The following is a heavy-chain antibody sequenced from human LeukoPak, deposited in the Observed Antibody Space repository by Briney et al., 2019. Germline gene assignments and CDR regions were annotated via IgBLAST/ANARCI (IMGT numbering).Heavy chain of an antibody. Sequence: PGGSLRLSCAASGFTVSSNYMSWVRQAPGEGLEWVSVLYSGSNTWYADSVKGRFTISRDNSKNTLCLQMNSLRAEDTAVYYCASGPFNYNHYYYHMDVWGKGTTVTVSS. J-gene: IGHJ6*03. D-gene: IGHD1-1*01. CDR2: LYSGSNT. CDR3: ASGPFNYNHYYYHMDV. V-gene: IGHV3-53*01. CDR1: GFTVSSNY.